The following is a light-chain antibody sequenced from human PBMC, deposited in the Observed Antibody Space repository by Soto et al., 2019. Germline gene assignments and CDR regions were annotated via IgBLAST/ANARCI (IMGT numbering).Light chain of an antibody. CDR1: QGISNY. CDR2: AAS. CDR3: QKYNSVPWT. V-gene: IGKV1-27*01. Sequence: DIQMTQSPSSLSASVGDRVTITCRASQGISNYLAWYQQKPGKVPKLLIYAASTLQSGVPSRFSGSGSGTDFTLTISSLQPVDVATYYCQKYNSVPWTFGPGTKVDIK. J-gene: IGKJ3*01.